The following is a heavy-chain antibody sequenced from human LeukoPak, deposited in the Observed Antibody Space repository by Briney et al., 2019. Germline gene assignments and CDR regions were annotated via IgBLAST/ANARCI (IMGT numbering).Heavy chain of an antibody. V-gene: IGHV3-23*01. CDR3: AKDDTGGLLWFGELLFDY. D-gene: IGHD3-10*01. CDR1: GFTFSSYG. CDR2: ISGSGGST. Sequence: GRSLRLSCAASGFTFSSYGMHSVRQAPGKGLEWVSAISGSGGSTYYADSVKGRFTISRDNSKNTLYLQTNSLRAEDTAAYYRAKDDTGGLLWFGELLFDYWGQGTLVTVSS. J-gene: IGHJ4*02.